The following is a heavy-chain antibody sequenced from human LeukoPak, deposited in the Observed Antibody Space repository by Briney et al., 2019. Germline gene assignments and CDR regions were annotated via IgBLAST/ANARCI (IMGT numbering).Heavy chain of an antibody. CDR3: ARGGKYQLLSGNWFDP. J-gene: IGHJ5*02. Sequence: GGSLRLSCAASGFTFSSYAMHWVRQAPGKGLEWVAVISYDGSNKYYADSVKGRFTISRDNSKNTLYLQMNSLRAEDTAVYYCARGGKYQLLSGNWFDPWGQGTLVTVSS. CDR1: GFTFSSYA. V-gene: IGHV3-30-3*01. D-gene: IGHD2-2*01. CDR2: ISYDGSNK.